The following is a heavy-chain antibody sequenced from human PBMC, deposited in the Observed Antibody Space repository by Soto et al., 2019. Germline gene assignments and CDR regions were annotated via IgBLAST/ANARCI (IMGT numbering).Heavy chain of an antibody. CDR2: INPNSGGT. V-gene: IGHV1-2*02. CDR3: ARDITMIGGLLWDY. CDR1: GYTFTGYY. D-gene: IGHD3-22*01. Sequence: GASVKVSCKASGYTFTGYYMHWVRQAPGQGLEWMGWINPNSGGTNYAQKFQGRVTMTRDTSISTAYMELSRLRSDDTAVYYCARDITMIGGLLWDYSGQGTLVTVSS. J-gene: IGHJ4*02.